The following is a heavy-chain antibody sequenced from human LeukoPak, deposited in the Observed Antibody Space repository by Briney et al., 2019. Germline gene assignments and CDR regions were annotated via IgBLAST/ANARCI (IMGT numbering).Heavy chain of an antibody. CDR2: ISGSGGST. CDR1: GFTFSSFG. D-gene: IGHD2-21*02. Sequence: GGTLRPSCAASGFTFSSFGMRWVREAPGKGLGWVSAISGSGGSTYYADSVKGRFSISKDNSKNTLCLQMNSLRAEDTALYYCASEIAYCGGDCSSAFDIWGQGTMVTVSS. V-gene: IGHV3-23*01. J-gene: IGHJ3*02. CDR3: ASEIAYCGGDCSSAFDI.